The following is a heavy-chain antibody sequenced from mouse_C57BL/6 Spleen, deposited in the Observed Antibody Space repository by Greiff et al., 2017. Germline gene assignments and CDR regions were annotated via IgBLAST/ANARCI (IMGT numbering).Heavy chain of an antibody. Sequence: EVQLQQSGPELVKPGASVKISCKASGYSFTDYNMNWVKQSNGKSLEWIGVIKPNYGTTSYNQKFKGKATLTVDPSTSTAYMQLNSQTAEDSAVYYCARHYDNAMDYWGQGTSVTVSS. J-gene: IGHJ4*01. CDR2: IKPNYGTT. D-gene: IGHD2-4*01. CDR1: GYSFTDYN. CDR3: ARHYDNAMDY. V-gene: IGHV1-39*01.